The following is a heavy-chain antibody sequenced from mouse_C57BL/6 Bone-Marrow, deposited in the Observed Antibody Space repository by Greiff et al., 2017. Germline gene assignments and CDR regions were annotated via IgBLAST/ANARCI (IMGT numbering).Heavy chain of an antibody. CDR2: IDPENGAT. CDR3: TTWSYEAWFAY. D-gene: IGHD2-12*01. J-gene: IGHJ3*01. V-gene: IGHV14-4*01. Sequence: EVQLQQSGAELVRPGASVKLSCTASGFNIKDDYMHWVKQRPEQGLEWIGWIDPENGATEYASKLQGKAIITADSTYNTAYLQLTSLTSEDTAVYYCTTWSYEAWFAYWGQGTLVTVSA. CDR1: GFNIKDDY.